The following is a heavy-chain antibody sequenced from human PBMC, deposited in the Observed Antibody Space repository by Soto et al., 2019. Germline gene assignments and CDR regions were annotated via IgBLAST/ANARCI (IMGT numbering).Heavy chain of an antibody. J-gene: IGHJ4*02. Sequence: LRLSYAVSGFTFRTYVMSWVRQVPGKGLEWVAAISGSGDRTYYADSVKGRFTISRDNSKNTLSLQMNSLRAEDTAVYYWAKQFFDSWGQGTPVTVSS. CDR1: GFTFRTYV. CDR2: ISGSGDRT. V-gene: IGHV3-23*01. CDR3: AKQFFDS.